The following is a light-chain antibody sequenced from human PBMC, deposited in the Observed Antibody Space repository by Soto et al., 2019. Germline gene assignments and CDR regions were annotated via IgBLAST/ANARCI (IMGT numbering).Light chain of an antibody. J-gene: IGKJ4*01. Sequence: SLGGRVTISCRASEGINIYLAWFQQKPGKAPKSLIYGATSLQRGVPSRFSGSGGDTDFSLTISSLQPEDIATYYCQQYQRYPPSSGGGTKVDIK. CDR1: EGINIY. V-gene: IGKV1-16*01. CDR3: QQYQRYPPS. CDR2: GAT.